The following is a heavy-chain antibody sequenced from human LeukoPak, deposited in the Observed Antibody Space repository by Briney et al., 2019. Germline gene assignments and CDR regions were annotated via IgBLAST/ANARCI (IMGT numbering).Heavy chain of an antibody. CDR2: ISGSGGST. CDR1: GFTFSSYA. V-gene: IGHV3-23*01. D-gene: IGHD1-7*01. Sequence: PGGSLRLSCAASGFTFSSYAMSWVRQAPGKGLEWVSAISGSGGSTYYADSVKGRFTISRDNSKSTLYLQMNSLRAEDTAVYYCTTDEDWNYARKDVWGQGATVIVSS. CDR3: TTDEDWNYARKDV. J-gene: IGHJ6*02.